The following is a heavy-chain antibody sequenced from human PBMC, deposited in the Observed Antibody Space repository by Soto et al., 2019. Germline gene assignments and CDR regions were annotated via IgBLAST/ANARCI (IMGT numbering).Heavy chain of an antibody. CDR1: GFTFSSYA. Sequence: EVQLLESGGGLVQPGGSLRLSCAASGFTFSSYAMSWVRQAPGKGLEWVSAISGSGGSTYYADSVKGRFTISRDNSKNTLYLQMNRLRAEDTAVYYCAKDPLGGSGWDQQYYYGMDVWGQGTTVTVSS. V-gene: IGHV3-23*01. CDR2: ISGSGGST. CDR3: AKDPLGGSGWDQQYYYGMDV. J-gene: IGHJ6*02. D-gene: IGHD6-19*01.